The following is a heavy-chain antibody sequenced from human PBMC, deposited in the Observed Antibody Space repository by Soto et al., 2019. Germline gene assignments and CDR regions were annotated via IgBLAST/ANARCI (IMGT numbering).Heavy chain of an antibody. CDR1: GYTFTAYY. CDR2: INPNSGDT. CDR3: AKIATAGDFDP. J-gene: IGHJ5*02. V-gene: IGHV1-2*02. Sequence: ASVKVSCKASGYTFTAYYMHWVRQAPGQGLEWMGWINPNSGDTNYAQKFQGRVTMTRNTSISTAYMELSRLRSDDTAMYYCAKIATAGDFDPWGQGTLVTVSS. D-gene: IGHD6-13*01.